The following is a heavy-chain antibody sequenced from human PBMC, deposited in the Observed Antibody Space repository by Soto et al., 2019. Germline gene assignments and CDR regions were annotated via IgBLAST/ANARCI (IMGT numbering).Heavy chain of an antibody. CDR2: IYPGDSDT. CDR1: GYSFTSYW. J-gene: IGHJ5*02. V-gene: IGHV5-51*01. CDR3: GRSPCGGDCTRFDP. Sequence: GAEVKEPGESLKISCKASGYSFTSYWIGWVRQMPGKGLEWMGIIYPGDSDTKYSPSFQGQVTISADKTISTAYLQWSSLKASDTAMYYCGRSPCGGDCTRFDPWGPGTLVTVSS. D-gene: IGHD2-21*02.